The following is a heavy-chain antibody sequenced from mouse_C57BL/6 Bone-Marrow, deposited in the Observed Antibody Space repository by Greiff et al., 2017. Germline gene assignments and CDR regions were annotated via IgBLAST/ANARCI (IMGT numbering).Heavy chain of an antibody. J-gene: IGHJ3*01. CDR2: INTNNGGT. D-gene: IGHD2-4*01. Sequence: VQLQQSGPELVKPGASVKIPCKASGYTFTDYNMDWVKQSHGKSLEWIGDINTNNGGTIYNQKFKGKATLTVDKSSSTAYMELRSLTSEDTAVYYCARSCYDYDWFAYWGQGTLVIVSA. V-gene: IGHV1-18*01. CDR3: ARSCYDYDWFAY. CDR1: GYTFTDYN.